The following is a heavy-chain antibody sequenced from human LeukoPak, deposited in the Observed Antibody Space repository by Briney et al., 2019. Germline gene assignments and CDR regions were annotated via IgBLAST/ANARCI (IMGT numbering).Heavy chain of an antibody. D-gene: IGHD3-16*02. CDR2: INPNSGGT. CDR3: ARAVYDYVWGSYRYKSFDY. Sequence: GASVKVSCKASGYTFTGYYMHWVRQAPGQGLEWMGWINPNSGGTNYAQKFQGRVTMTRDTSISTAYMELSRLRSDDAAVYYCARAVYDYVWGSYRYKSFDYWGQGTLVTVSS. V-gene: IGHV1-2*02. CDR1: GYTFTGYY. J-gene: IGHJ4*02.